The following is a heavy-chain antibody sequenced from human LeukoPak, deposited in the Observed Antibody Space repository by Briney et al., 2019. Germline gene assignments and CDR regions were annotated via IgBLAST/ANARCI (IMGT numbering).Heavy chain of an antibody. Sequence: ASVKVSCKASGYTFTSYGISWVRQAPGQGLEWMGWISAYNGNTNYAQKLQGRVTTTTDTSTSTAYMELRSLRSDDTAVYYCARTLGYCSSTSCYDYWGQGTLVTVSS. D-gene: IGHD2-2*01. V-gene: IGHV1-18*01. CDR3: ARTLGYCSSTSCYDY. CDR1: GYTFTSYG. CDR2: ISAYNGNT. J-gene: IGHJ4*02.